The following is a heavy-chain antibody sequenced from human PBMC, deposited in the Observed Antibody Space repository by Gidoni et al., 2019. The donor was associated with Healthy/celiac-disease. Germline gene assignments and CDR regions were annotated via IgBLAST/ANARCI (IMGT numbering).Heavy chain of an antibody. CDR2: INHSGST. J-gene: IGHJ4*02. V-gene: IGHV4-34*01. Sequence: QVQLQQWGAGLLKPSETLSLACAVYGGSCSGYYWSWIRQPPGKGLEWIGEINHSGSTTYNPSLKSRVTISVDTSKNQFSLKLSSVTAADTAVYYCARGGVVVVARLDYWGQGTLVTVSS. CDR3: ARGGVVVVARLDY. CDR1: GGSCSGYY. D-gene: IGHD2-15*01.